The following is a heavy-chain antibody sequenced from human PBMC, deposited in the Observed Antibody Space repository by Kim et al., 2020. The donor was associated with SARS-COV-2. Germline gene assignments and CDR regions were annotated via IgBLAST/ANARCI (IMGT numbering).Heavy chain of an antibody. CDR3: ARAKAGMVRGVSPNNWFDP. Sequence: SETLSLTCAVYGGSFSGYYWSWIRQPPGKGLEWIGEINHSGSTNYNPSLKSRVTISVDTSKNQFSLKLSSVTAADTAVYYCARAKAGMVRGVSPNNWFDPWGQGALVTVSS. V-gene: IGHV4-34*01. CDR1: GGSFSGYY. J-gene: IGHJ5*02. CDR2: INHSGST. D-gene: IGHD3-10*01.